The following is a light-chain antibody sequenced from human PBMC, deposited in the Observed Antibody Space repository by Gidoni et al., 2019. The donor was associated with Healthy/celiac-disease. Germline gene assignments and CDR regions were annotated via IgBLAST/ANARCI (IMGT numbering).Light chain of an antibody. CDR2: AAS. Sequence: DIQMTQSPSSLSASVGDRVNITCRASQGISNYLAWYQQKPGKVPKLLIYAASTLQSGVPSRFSGSGSGTDFTLTISSLQPEDVATYYCQKYNSAPVAFXQXTKVEIK. CDR3: QKYNSAPVA. CDR1: QGISNY. V-gene: IGKV1-27*01. J-gene: IGKJ1*01.